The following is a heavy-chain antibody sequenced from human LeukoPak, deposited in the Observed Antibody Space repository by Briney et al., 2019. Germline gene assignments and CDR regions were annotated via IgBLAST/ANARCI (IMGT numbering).Heavy chain of an antibody. CDR3: ATDSYDSSGYYYGYDY. CDR2: INPIGGST. Sequence: ASVKVSCKASGYTFTNYYMHWVRQAPGQGLEWMGIINPIGGSTSYAHKFQGRVTMTRDTSTSTAYMELSSLRSEDTAVYYCATDSYDSSGYYYGYDYWGQGTLVTVSS. V-gene: IGHV1-46*01. J-gene: IGHJ4*02. D-gene: IGHD3-22*01. CDR1: GYTFTNYY.